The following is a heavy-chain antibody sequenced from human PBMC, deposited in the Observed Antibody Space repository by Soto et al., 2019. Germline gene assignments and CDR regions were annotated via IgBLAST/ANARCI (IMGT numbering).Heavy chain of an antibody. CDR2: IYGGGTT. J-gene: IGHJ4*02. V-gene: IGHV3-53*01. CDR3: VQTTGWPGFDI. D-gene: IGHD6-19*01. CDR1: GFAVSSKY. Sequence: EVQLVESGGGLIQPGGSLRLSCAASGFAVSSKYMTWVRQAPGKGLEWVSVIYGGGTTYYADSVKGRFTISRDTSKNTLYLQMNILRAEDTAVYYCVQTTGWPGFDIWGQGTLVTVSS.